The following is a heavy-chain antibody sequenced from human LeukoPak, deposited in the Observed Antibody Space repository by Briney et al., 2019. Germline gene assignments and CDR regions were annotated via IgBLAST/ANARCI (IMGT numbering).Heavy chain of an antibody. CDR1: GFTLSTYW. V-gene: IGHV3-74*01. J-gene: IGHJ4*02. D-gene: IGHD2-15*01. CDR3: VRDLGGSDDY. CDR2: INPDGRTT. Sequence: GGSLRLSCAAAGFTLSTYWMHWVRQAPGKGLVWVSHINPDGRTTRYANSVTGRFTISRDNAKNTADLQMSSLRAEDTAVYYCVRDLGGSDDYWGQGTLVTVSS.